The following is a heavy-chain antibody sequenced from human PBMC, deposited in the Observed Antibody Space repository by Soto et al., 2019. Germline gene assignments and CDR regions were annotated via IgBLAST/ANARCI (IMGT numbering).Heavy chain of an antibody. Sequence: QVQLEESEGGLVKPGGSLRLSCAASGFTFSAYYMSWICQAPGKGLEYISYISSSGTSANYADSVKGRFTISRDNAKNSLYLQMNSLRAEDTAVYYCARDRGAVTGQYFDYWGQGALVTVSS. CDR2: ISSSGTSA. CDR3: ARDRGAVTGQYFDY. V-gene: IGHV3-11*05. J-gene: IGHJ4*02. D-gene: IGHD6-19*01. CDR1: GFTFSAYY.